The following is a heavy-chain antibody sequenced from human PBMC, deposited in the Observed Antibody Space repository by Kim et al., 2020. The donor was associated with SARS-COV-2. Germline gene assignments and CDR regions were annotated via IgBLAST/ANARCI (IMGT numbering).Heavy chain of an antibody. J-gene: IGHJ4*02. V-gene: IGHV3-11*01. CDR1: GFTFSDYY. CDR2: ISSSGGTI. CDR3: ARDGGYSGLYFFDY. D-gene: IGHD5-12*01. Sequence: GGSLRLSCAASGFTFSDYYMSWIRQAPGKGLEWVSYISSSGGTIYYADSVKGRFTISRDNAKNSLYLQMNSLRAEDTAMYFCARDGGYSGLYFFDYWGQGTLVTVSS.